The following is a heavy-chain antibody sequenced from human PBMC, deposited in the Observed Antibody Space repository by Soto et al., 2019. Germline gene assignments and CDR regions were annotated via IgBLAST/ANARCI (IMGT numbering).Heavy chain of an antibody. CDR3: AKGSASGRPYYFDD. Sequence: PGGSLRLSCAASGFTFSSYAMSWVRQSPGKGLEWVSAITGSGGATYHAESVKGRFTISRDNTENTLYLQMNTLIGEDTAVYYCAKGSASGRPYYFDDWGQGILVTVSS. CDR1: GFTFSSYA. J-gene: IGHJ4*01. CDR2: ITGSGGAT. D-gene: IGHD5-12*01. V-gene: IGHV3-23*01.